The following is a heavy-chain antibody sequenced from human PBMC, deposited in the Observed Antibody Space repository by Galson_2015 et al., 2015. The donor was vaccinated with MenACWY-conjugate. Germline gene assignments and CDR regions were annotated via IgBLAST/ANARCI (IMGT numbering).Heavy chain of an antibody. CDR3: AISREVVTTFSPCDL. CDR1: GFTFSSSS. CDR2: IVIGNGNI. D-gene: IGHD4-23*01. J-gene: IGHJ3*01. V-gene: IGHV1-58*01. Sequence: SVKVSCKASGFTFSSSSVQWVRQARGQRLEWMGWIVIGNGNINYAQNFQERVTFTRDMSTSTTYMELSSLRSDDTAVYYCAISREVVTTFSPCDLWGQGTMITVSS.